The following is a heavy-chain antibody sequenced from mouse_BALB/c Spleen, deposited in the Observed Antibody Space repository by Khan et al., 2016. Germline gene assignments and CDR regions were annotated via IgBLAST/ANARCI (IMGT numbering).Heavy chain of an antibody. Sequence: QIQLVQSGPELKKPGETVKISCKASGYTFTNYGMNWVKQAPGKGLKWMGWINTNTGEPKYAEEFKGRFAFSLETSASTAYLQINNLKNEDTATYFCARGVDWFADWGQGTLVTVSA. CDR2: INTNTGEP. CDR3: ARGVDWFAD. J-gene: IGHJ3*01. V-gene: IGHV9-3*02. CDR1: GYTFTNYG.